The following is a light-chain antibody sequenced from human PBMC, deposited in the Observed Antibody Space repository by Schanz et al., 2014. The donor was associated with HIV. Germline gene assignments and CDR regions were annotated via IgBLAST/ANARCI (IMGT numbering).Light chain of an antibody. CDR3: QQYNSWPLT. J-gene: IGKJ3*01. Sequence: EIVLTQSPATLSLSPGERATLSCRARQSISSYLAWYQQKPPQAPRLLIYDASNRATGIPARFSGSESGTEFTLTISSLQSEDFAVYYCQQYNSWPLTFGPGTKVDI. CDR1: QSISSY. CDR2: DAS. V-gene: IGKV3D-15*01.